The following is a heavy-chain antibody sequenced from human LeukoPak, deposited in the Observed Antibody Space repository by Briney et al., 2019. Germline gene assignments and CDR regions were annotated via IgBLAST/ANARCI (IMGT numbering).Heavy chain of an antibody. J-gene: IGHJ4*02. D-gene: IGHD1-26*01. V-gene: IGHV3-23*01. CDR1: GFNFSSDA. Sequence: GGSLRLSCAASGFNFSSDAMSWVRQAPGKGLEWVSGISGSGTNTYYVDSVKGRFTISRDNSKNTLFLQMNSLRAEDTAVYYCARATPGWWELQRWGQGTLVTVSS. CDR3: ARATPGWWELQR. CDR2: ISGSGTNT.